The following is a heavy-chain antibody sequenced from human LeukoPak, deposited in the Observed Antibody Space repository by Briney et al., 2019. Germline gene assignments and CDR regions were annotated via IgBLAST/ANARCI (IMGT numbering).Heavy chain of an antibody. J-gene: IGHJ6*03. D-gene: IGHD5-12*01. CDR3: ASRGRGYSGYAPVFDYYYYYYMDV. CDR2: INPSGGST. Sequence: ASVKVSCKASGYTFTSYYMHWVRQAPGQGLEWMGIINPSGGSTCYAQKFQGRVTMTRDTSTSTVYMELSSLRSEDTAVYYCASRGRGYSGYAPVFDYYYYYYMDVWGKGTTVTVSS. CDR1: GYTFTSYY. V-gene: IGHV1-46*01.